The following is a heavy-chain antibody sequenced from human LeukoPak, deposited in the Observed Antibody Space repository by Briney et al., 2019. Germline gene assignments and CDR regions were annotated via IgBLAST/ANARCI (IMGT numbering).Heavy chain of an antibody. V-gene: IGHV4-61*02. CDR1: GGSISSGSYS. D-gene: IGHD3-10*01. J-gene: IGHJ6*03. CDR3: ARGFAERYYYYYYMDV. Sequence: SQTLSLTCTVSGGSISSGSYSWSWIRQPAGKGLEWIGRIYPSGSTNYNPSPKSRVTISVDTSKNQFSLKLSSVTAADTAVYYCARGFAERYYYYYYMDVWGKGTTVTVSS. CDR2: IYPSGST.